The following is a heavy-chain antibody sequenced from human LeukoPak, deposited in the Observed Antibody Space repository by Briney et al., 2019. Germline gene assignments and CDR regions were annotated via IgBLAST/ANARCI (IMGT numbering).Heavy chain of an antibody. CDR1: GGSISNYY. J-gene: IGHJ4*02. V-gene: IGHV4-4*07. Sequence: SETLSLTCTVSGGSISNYYWAWIRQPAGQGLEWIGRLYVGRNTDHNPSLKSRVTISVDTSKNQFSLKLSSVTAADTAVYYCASGGPYYYGSGSYPHWGQGTLVTVSS. CDR3: ASGGPYYYGSGSYPH. D-gene: IGHD3-10*01. CDR2: LYVGRNT.